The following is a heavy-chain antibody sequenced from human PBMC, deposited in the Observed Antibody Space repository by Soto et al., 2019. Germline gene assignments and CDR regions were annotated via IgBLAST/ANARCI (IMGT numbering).Heavy chain of an antibody. V-gene: IGHV4-31*03. CDR1: GGYY. CDR2: ISYSGST. J-gene: IGHJ4*02. Sequence: SETLSLTCTVSGGYYWSWIRQHPGKGLEWIGYISYSGSTYYNPSLKSRVTISVDTSKNQLSLKLSSVTAADTAVYYCVCDGNYFDNWGQGTLVTISS. CDR3: VCDGNYFDN.